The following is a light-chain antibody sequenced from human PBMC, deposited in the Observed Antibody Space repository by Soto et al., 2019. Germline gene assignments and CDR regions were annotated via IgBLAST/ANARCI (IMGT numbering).Light chain of an antibody. CDR2: GAS. V-gene: IGKV3-20*01. Sequence: EMVLTQSPGTLSLSPGERATLSCRASQSVSSSYLAWYQHKPGQAPRLRIYGASSRATGIPDRFSGSGSGTDFPLTISRLAPEDFAVYYCQQYGRSSHSFGKGTKLEIK. CDR3: QQYGRSSHS. CDR1: QSVSSSY. J-gene: IGKJ2*01.